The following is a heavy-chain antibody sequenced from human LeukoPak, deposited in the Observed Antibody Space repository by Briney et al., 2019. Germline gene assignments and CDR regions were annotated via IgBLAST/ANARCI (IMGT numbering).Heavy chain of an antibody. J-gene: IGHJ4*02. CDR1: GFTFDDYA. CDR2: ISSSSSYI. D-gene: IGHD6-13*01. CDR3: ASSSSWYPCLPV. Sequence: GRSLRLSCAASGFTFDDYAMNWVRQAPGKGLEWVSSISSSSSYIYYADSVKGRFTISRDNAKNSLYLQMNSLRAEDTAVYYCASSSSWYPCLPVWGQGTLVTVSS. V-gene: IGHV3-21*01.